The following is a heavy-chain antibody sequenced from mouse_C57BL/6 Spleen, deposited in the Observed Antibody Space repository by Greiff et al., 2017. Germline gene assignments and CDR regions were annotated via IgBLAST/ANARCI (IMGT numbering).Heavy chain of an antibody. Sequence: QVQLKQSGAELAKPGASVKLSCKASGYTFTSYWMHWVKQRPGQGLEWIGYINPSSGYTKYNQKFKDKATLTADKSSSTAYMQLSSLTYEDSAVYYCATYYSNQGLGAYWGQGTLVTVSA. CDR2: INPSSGYT. D-gene: IGHD2-5*01. CDR3: ATYYSNQGLGAY. V-gene: IGHV1-7*01. J-gene: IGHJ3*01. CDR1: GYTFTSYW.